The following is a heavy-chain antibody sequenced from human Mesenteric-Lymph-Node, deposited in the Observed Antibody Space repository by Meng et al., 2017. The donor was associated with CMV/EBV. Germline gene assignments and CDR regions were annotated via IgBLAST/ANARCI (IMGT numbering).Heavy chain of an antibody. J-gene: IGHJ4*02. CDR3: ARHCGGDCYSYTFDS. V-gene: IGHV4-31*03. D-gene: IGHD2-21*01. Sequence: SETLSLTYTVSGGSISSGYYYWSWIRQHPGKGLEWIGYIYYSGTTYYNPSLESRVTISLDTSKNQFSLKLNSVTAADTAVYYCARHCGGDCYSYTFDSWGQGTLVTVSS. CDR2: IYYSGTT. CDR1: GGSISSGYYY.